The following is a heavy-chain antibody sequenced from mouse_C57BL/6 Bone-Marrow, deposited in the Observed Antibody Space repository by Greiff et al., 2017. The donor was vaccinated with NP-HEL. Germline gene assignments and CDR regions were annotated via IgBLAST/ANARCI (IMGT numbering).Heavy chain of an antibody. D-gene: IGHD2-2*01. CDR3: ARGYDGDY. Sequence: VKLVESGPGLVAPSQSLSITCTVSGFSLTSYAVSWVRQPPGQGLAWLGVIWTGGVTNYNSALISSLTISNDNSKSQVFVKMNSLQTEDTATYYCARGYDGDYWGQGTTLTVSS. CDR1: GFSLTSYA. CDR2: IWTGGVT. V-gene: IGHV2-9-1*01. J-gene: IGHJ2*01.